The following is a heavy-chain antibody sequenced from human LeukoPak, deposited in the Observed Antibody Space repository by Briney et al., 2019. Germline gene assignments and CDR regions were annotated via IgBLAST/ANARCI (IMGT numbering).Heavy chain of an antibody. CDR2: INHSGST. CDR3: ARQGYGSRY. J-gene: IGHJ4*02. D-gene: IGHD3-10*01. V-gene: IGHV4-39*01. CDR1: GGSISSSSYY. Sequence: SETLSLTCSVSGGSISSSSYYWSWIRQPPGKGLEWIGEINHSGSTNYNPSLKSRVTISVDTSKNQFSLKLSSVTAADTAVYYCARQGYGSRYWGQGTLVTVSS.